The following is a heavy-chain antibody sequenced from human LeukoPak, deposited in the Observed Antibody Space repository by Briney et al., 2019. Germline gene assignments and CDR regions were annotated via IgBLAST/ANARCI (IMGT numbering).Heavy chain of an antibody. Sequence: GSLRLSCAASGFTFSSYSMNWVRQAPGKGLEWIGSIYYSGSTYYNPSLKSRVTISVDTSKNQFSLKLSSVTAADTAVYYCARQRITIFGVVISWFDPWGQGTLVTVSS. CDR1: GFTFSSYSMN. J-gene: IGHJ5*02. CDR2: IYYSGST. D-gene: IGHD3-3*01. V-gene: IGHV4-39*01. CDR3: ARQRITIFGVVISWFDP.